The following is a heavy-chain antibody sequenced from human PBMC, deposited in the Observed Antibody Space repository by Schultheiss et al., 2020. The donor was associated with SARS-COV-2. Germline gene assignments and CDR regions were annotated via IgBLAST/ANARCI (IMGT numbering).Heavy chain of an antibody. V-gene: IGHV1-24*01. D-gene: IGHD2-8*02. CDR3: ARASTGGILGAFDI. CDR2: FHPEDDET. CDR1: GHTLTESS. Sequence: ASVKVSCKVSGHTLTESSMHWVRQAPGKGLEWMGGFHPEDDETIYAQKFQGRVTMTEDTSTSTVYMELSSLRAEDTAVYYCARASTGGILGAFDIWGQGTMVTVSS. J-gene: IGHJ3*02.